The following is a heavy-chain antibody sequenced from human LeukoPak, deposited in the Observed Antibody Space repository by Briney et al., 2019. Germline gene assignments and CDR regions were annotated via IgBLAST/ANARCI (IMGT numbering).Heavy chain of an antibody. CDR3: ARNYCSGGRCYWYFDL. D-gene: IGHD2-15*01. Sequence: KASGTLSLTCAVSGSSISSSNWWSCVRQPPGKGLEWIGEIYHSGSANYNPSLKTRATISLDKSKNQFSLKLSSVTAADTAVYYCARNYCSGGRCYWYFDLWGRGTLVTVSS. CDR1: GSSISSSNW. CDR2: IYHSGSA. V-gene: IGHV4-4*02. J-gene: IGHJ2*01.